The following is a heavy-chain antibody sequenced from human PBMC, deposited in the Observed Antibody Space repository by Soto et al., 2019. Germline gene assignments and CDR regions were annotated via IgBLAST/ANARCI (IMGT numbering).Heavy chain of an antibody. D-gene: IGHD3-10*01. CDR1: GGSISSGGYY. J-gene: IGHJ1*01. CDR2: IYYSGST. V-gene: IGHV4-31*03. Sequence: TSETLSLTCTVSGGSISSGGYYWSWIRQHPGKGLEWIGYIYYSGSTYYNPSLKSRVTISVDTSKNQFSLKLSSVTAADTAVYYCARGALDSALSFQHWGQGTLVTVSS. CDR3: ARGALDSALSFQH.